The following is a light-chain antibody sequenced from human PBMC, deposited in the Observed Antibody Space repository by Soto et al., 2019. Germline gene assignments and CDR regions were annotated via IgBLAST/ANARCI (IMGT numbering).Light chain of an antibody. CDR3: AARDGSLNNVL. CDR2: GNN. V-gene: IGLV1-44*01. J-gene: IGLJ2*01. Sequence: QSVLAQPPSASGTPGQRVTISCSGSGSSIGTNTVNWYRQLPGTAPKLLIYGNNQRPSGVPDRFSGSKSGTSASLAISGLQSEDEAEYYCAARDGSLNNVLFGGGTKVTV. CDR1: GSSIGTNT.